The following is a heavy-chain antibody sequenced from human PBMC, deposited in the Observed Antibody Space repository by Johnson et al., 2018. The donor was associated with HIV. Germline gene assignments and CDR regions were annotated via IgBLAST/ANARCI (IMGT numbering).Heavy chain of an antibody. D-gene: IGHD6-13*01. CDR3: ARARDRSSSRDAFDI. CDR2: ISYDGKNK. J-gene: IGHJ3*02. V-gene: IGHV3-30*03. CDR1: GFTFSSYG. Sequence: QVQLVESGGGVVQPGGSLRLSCAASGFTFSSYGMHWVRQAPGKGLEWVAVISYDGKNKDYADPVKGRFTLSRDNSKNTLYLQLSSLRTEDTAVYYCARARDRSSSRDAFDIWGQGTMVTVSS.